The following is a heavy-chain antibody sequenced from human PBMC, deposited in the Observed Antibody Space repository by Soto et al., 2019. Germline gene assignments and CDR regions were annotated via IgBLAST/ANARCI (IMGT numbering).Heavy chain of an antibody. V-gene: IGHV3-48*01. CDR1: GFTFSSYS. J-gene: IGHJ4*02. D-gene: IGHD1-26*01. Sequence: PGGSLRLSCAASGFTFSSYSMNWVRQAPGKGLEWVSYISSSSSTIYYADSVKGRFTISRDNAKNPLYLQMNSLRAEDTAVYYCAFKYPSLYRGSSIDFRGPGTLVTGFS. CDR2: ISSSSSTI. CDR3: AFKYPSLYRGSSIDF.